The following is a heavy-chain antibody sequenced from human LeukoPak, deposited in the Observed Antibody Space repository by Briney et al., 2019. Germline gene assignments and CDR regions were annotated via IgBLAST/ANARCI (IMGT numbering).Heavy chain of an antibody. V-gene: IGHV4-30-4*08. CDR2: IYYSGST. J-gene: IGHJ5*02. D-gene: IGHD1-26*01. CDR1: GGSISSGGYY. CDR3: ARVATRRWFDP. Sequence: NPSETLSLTCTVSGGSISSGGYYWSWIRQHPGKGLEWIGYIYYSGSTYYNPSLKSRVTISVDTSKNQFSLKLSSVTAADTAVYYCARVATRRWFDPWGQGTLVTVSS.